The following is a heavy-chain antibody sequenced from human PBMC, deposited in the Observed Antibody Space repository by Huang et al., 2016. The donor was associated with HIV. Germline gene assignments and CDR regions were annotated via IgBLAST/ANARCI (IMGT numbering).Heavy chain of an antibody. CDR1: GYSFSTYW. CDR3: ASTASYSGSYRGAFDI. V-gene: IGHV5-51*03. J-gene: IGHJ3*02. D-gene: IGHD1-26*01. Sequence: EVQLVQSGAEVKKPGESLKIYCKGSGYSFSTYWIGWVRQMPGKGLEWMGMICPGDSDTRYSPSFQGQVTISADKSISTAYLQWSNLKASDTAMYYCASTASYSGSYRGAFDIWGQGTMVTVSS. CDR2: ICPGDSDT.